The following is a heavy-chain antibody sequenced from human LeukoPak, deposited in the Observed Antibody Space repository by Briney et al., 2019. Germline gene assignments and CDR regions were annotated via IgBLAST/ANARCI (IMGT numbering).Heavy chain of an antibody. J-gene: IGHJ4*02. CDR2: INPHSGGT. Sequence: ASVKVSCKTSGYTFTDYYMHWVRQAPGRGLEWMGWINPHSGGTNYAQKFQGRVTMTRDTSINTAYMELSRLTSDDTAVYYCARDSSSGILDYWGQGTLVTVSS. V-gene: IGHV1-2*02. D-gene: IGHD6-19*01. CDR3: ARDSSSGILDY. CDR1: GYTFTDYY.